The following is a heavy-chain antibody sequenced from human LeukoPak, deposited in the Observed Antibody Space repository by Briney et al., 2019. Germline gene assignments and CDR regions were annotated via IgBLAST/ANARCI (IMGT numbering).Heavy chain of an antibody. J-gene: IGHJ4*02. CDR3: AKDVGKWESLHFFDY. V-gene: IGHV3-23*01. CDR1: GFTVSSNY. CDR2: ISGSGAST. Sequence: SGGSLRLSCAASGFTVSSNYMSWVRQAPGKGLERISGISGSGASTYYADSVTGRFTISRDNSRNTLYLQMNSLRGDDTAVYYCAKDVGKWESLHFFDYWGQGTLVTVSS. D-gene: IGHD1-26*01.